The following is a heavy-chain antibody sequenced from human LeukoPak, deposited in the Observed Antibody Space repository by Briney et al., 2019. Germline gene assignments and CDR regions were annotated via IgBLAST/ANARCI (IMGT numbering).Heavy chain of an antibody. D-gene: IGHD5-18*01. CDR1: GFTSSSYA. Sequence: GGSLRLSCAASGFTSSSYAMHWVRQAPGKGLEWVAVISYDGSNKYYADSVKGRFTISRDNSKNTLYLQMNSLRAEDTAVYYCARDTAMVLDYWGQGTLVTVSS. V-gene: IGHV3-30*04. J-gene: IGHJ4*02. CDR2: ISYDGSNK. CDR3: ARDTAMVLDY.